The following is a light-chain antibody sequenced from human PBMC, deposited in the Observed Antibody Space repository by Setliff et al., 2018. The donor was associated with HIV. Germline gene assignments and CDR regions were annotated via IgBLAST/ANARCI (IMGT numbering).Light chain of an antibody. CDR2: DVS. CDR1: SSDVGGYNY. Sequence: QSVLTQPASVSGSPGQSITISCTGTSSDVGGYNYVSWYQQHPGKAPKLMIYDVSDRPSWISNRFSGSKSGNTASLTISGLQAEDEADYFCSSYTSSSTLVFGGGT. V-gene: IGLV2-14*03. CDR3: SSYTSSSTLV. J-gene: IGLJ3*02.